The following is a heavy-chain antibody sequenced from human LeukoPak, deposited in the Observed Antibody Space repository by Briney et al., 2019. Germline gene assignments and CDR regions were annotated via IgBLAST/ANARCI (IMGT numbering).Heavy chain of an antibody. J-gene: IGHJ3*02. D-gene: IGHD3-10*01. CDR1: AFTFSSYG. Sequence: GSLRLSCAASAFTFSSYGMHWVRQAPGKGLESVAFIQYYGGNKFYADSVKGRFTISRDNSKNTLYLQMNSLRAEDTAMYYCAKGRSGGAYDAFDIWGQGTMVTVSS. V-gene: IGHV3-30*02. CDR2: IQYYGGNK. CDR3: AKGRSGGAYDAFDI.